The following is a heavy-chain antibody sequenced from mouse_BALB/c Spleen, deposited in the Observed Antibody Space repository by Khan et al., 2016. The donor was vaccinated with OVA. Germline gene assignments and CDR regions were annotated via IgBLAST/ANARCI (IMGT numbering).Heavy chain of an antibody. CDR2: ISYSGVT. J-gene: IGHJ2*01. Sequence: VQLVESGPGLVKPSQSLSLTCTVTGYSITSGYAWNWIRQFPGNKLEWMGYISYSGVTSYTPSLKSRISITRDTSKNQFFLQLNSVTTEDTATYYCARGNYYGYYFDYWGQGTTPTVSS. CDR1: GYSITSGYA. CDR3: ARGNYYGYYFDY. V-gene: IGHV3-2*02. D-gene: IGHD1-1*01.